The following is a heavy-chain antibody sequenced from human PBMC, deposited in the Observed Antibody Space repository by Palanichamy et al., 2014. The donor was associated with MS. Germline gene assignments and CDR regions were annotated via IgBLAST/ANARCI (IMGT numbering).Heavy chain of an antibody. CDR1: GGTFNTYA. Sequence: QVQLVQSGAEVKKPGSSVKVSCKASGGTFNTYAISWVRQAPGQGLEWMGRIIPILGRANYAQKFQGRVTITADKSTNTVYMELSSLRSEDTAVYYCARESVSVGHLYYYYGMDFWGQGTTVTVSS. CDR2: IIPILGRA. V-gene: IGHV1-69*04. CDR3: ARESVSVGHLYYYYGMDF. D-gene: IGHD2-15*01. J-gene: IGHJ6*02.